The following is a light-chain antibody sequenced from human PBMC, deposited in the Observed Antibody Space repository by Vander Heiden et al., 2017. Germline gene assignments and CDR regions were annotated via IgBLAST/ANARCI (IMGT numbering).Light chain of an antibody. CDR2: DAS. CDR1: QSVSSY. V-gene: IGKV3-11*01. J-gene: IGKJ2*01. CDR3: QQRSNWPPLYT. Sequence: QSVSSYSAWYQQKPGQAPRLLISDASNRATGIPARFSGSGSGTDFTLTISSLEPEDSAVYYCQQRSNWPPLYTFGQGTKLEIK.